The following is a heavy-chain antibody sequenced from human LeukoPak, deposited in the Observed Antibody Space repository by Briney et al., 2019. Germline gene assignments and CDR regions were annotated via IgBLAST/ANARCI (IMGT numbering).Heavy chain of an antibody. CDR1: GGSFSGYY. CDR2: INQSGST. CDR3: ARTFDL. V-gene: IGHV4-34*01. J-gene: IGHJ2*01. Sequence: SETLSLTCAVYGGSFSGYYWIWIRQPPGKGLEWIGDINQSGSTNYNPSLKSRVTISIDTSKNRFSLTLSSVTAADTAVYYCARTFDLWGRGTLVTVSS.